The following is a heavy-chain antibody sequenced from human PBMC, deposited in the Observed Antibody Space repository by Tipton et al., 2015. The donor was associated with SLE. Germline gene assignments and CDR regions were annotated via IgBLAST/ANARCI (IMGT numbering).Heavy chain of an antibody. J-gene: IGHJ6*02. V-gene: IGHV3-23*01. D-gene: IGHD1-20*01. CDR2: IRGSGSGT. CDR3: ARGGYHWAYYYGMDV. CDR1: GFTFSSYA. Sequence: SLRLSCAASGFTFSSYAMSWVRQVPGKGLEWVSAIRGSGSGTYYADSVKGRFAISRGNAENTLFLQMNSLRVEDTAVYFCARGGYHWAYYYGMDVWGQGTAVTVSS.